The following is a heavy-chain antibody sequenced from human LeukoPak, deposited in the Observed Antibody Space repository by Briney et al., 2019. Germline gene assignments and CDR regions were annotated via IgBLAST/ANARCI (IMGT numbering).Heavy chain of an antibody. V-gene: IGHV4-34*01. CDR1: GGSFSGYY. CDR3: SRHRPRLQYKNYHYGMDV. Sequence: SETLSLTCAFYGGSFSGYYWSWIRQPPGKGLEWIGEINHSGSTNYNPSLKSRVTISVDTSKNQFSLKLTSVTAADTAVYYCSRHRPRLQYKNYHYGMDVWGRGTTVNVSS. CDR2: INHSGST. D-gene: IGHD1-14*01. J-gene: IGHJ6*02.